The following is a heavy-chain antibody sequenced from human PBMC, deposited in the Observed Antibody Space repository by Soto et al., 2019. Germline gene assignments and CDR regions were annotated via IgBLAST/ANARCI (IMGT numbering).Heavy chain of an antibody. Sequence: GESLKISCKGSGYSFTTNWIGWVRQMPGQGLEWMGIIFPDDSDTRYSPSFQGHVTISVDKSISTAYVQWSGLKASDSAIYYCFRGGVTSRTFDYWGQGTLVTVSS. CDR1: GYSFTTNW. CDR3: FRGGVTSRTFDY. CDR2: IFPDDSDT. J-gene: IGHJ4*02. V-gene: IGHV5-51*01. D-gene: IGHD3-16*01.